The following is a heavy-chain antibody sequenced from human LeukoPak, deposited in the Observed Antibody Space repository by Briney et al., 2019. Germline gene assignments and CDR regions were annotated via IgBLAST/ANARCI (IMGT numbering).Heavy chain of an antibody. Sequence: GASVKVSCKASGGTFSSYAISWVRQAPGQGLEWMGGIIPIFGTANYAQKFQGRVTITADEPTSTAYMELSSLRSEDTAVYYCARDRRIVGAICAFDIWGQGTMVTVSS. CDR2: IIPIFGTA. V-gene: IGHV1-69*13. J-gene: IGHJ3*02. CDR1: GGTFSSYA. D-gene: IGHD1-26*01. CDR3: ARDRRIVGAICAFDI.